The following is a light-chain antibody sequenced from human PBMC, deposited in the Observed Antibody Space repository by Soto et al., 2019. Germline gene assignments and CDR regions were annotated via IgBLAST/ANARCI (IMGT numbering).Light chain of an antibody. CDR1: QTINSW. Sequence: DIPMTQSPSTLSASVGDRVTITCRASQTINSWLAWYQQKPGKAPKLLIYKASSLETGVPSRFSGRGSGTEFTLTISSLEPDDFATYYCQQYDSFLFTFGPGTKLEIK. V-gene: IGKV1-5*03. CDR3: QQYDSFLFT. CDR2: KAS. J-gene: IGKJ2*01.